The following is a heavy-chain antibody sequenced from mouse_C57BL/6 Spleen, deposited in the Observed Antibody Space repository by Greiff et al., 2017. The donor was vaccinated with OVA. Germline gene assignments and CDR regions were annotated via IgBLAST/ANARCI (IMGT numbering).Heavy chain of an antibody. Sequence: QVQLKESGPELVKPGASVKISCKASGYAFSSSWMNWVKQRPGKGLEWIGRIYPGDGDTNYNGKFKGKATLTADKSSSTAYMQLSSLTSEDSAVYVCARHGGDPLYYGFDYWGQGTTLTVSS. CDR2: IYPGDGDT. CDR3: ARHGGDPLYYGFDY. V-gene: IGHV1-82*01. D-gene: IGHD1-1*01. CDR1: GYAFSSSW. J-gene: IGHJ2*01.